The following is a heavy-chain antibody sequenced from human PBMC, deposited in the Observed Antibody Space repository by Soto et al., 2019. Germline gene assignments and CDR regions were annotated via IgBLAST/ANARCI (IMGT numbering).Heavy chain of an antibody. CDR1: GFTFSSYA. CDR3: ARYPGKWFGVY. CDR2: ISGSGGST. V-gene: IGHV3-23*01. Sequence: EVQLLESGGGLVQPGGSLRLSCAASGFTFSSYAMSWVRQAPGKGLEWVSAISGSGGSTYYADSVKGRFTISRDNSKNTLYLHMNSLRAEDTAVYYCARYPGKWFGVYWGQGTLVTVSS. J-gene: IGHJ4*02. D-gene: IGHD3-10*01.